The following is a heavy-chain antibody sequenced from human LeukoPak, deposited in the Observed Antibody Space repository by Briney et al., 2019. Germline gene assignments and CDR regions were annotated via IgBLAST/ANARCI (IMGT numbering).Heavy chain of an antibody. D-gene: IGHD3-16*01. CDR3: ARDPYRFGELGLRKDEGFDY. CDR1: GGTLSSYA. J-gene: IGHJ4*02. V-gene: IGHV1-69*04. Sequence: RASVKVSCKASGGTLSSYAISWVRQAPGQGLEWMGRIIPILGIANYAQKFQGRVTITADKSTSTAYMELSSLRSEYTAVYYCARDPYRFGELGLRKDEGFDYWGQGTLVTVSA. CDR2: IIPILGIA.